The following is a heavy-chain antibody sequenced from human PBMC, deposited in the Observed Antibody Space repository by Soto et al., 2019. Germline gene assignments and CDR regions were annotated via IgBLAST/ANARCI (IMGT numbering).Heavy chain of an antibody. J-gene: IGHJ5*02. CDR2: INPSGGST. CDR1: GYTFTSYY. CDR3: ARSKGDVWGSYRYTPSFDP. D-gene: IGHD3-16*02. V-gene: IGHV1-46*01. Sequence: ASVKVSCKASGYTFTSYYMHWVRQAPGQGLEWMGIINPSGGSTSYAQKFQGRVTMTRDTSTSTVYMELSSLRSEDTAVYYCARSKGDVWGSYRYTPSFDPWGQGTLVTVS.